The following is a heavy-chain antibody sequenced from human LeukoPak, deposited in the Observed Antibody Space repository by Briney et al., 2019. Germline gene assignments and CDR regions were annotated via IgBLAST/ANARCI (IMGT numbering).Heavy chain of an antibody. V-gene: IGHV3-23*01. J-gene: IGHJ4*02. CDR2: ISGNAGST. CDR1: GFIFSNYA. Sequence: GGSLRLSCAASGFIFSNYAMTWVRQAPEKGLEWVSSISGNAGSTYYIDSVKGRFTISRDNSKNTLFLQMNSLRAEDTGMYYCAKYGAPGWSGYCDYWGQGTLVTVSS. D-gene: IGHD4/OR15-4a*01. CDR3: AKYGAPGWSGYCDY.